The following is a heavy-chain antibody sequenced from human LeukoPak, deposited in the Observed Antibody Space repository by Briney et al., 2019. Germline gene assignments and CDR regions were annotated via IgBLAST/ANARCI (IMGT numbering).Heavy chain of an antibody. J-gene: IGHJ4*02. CDR1: GFTFSSYE. D-gene: IGHD6-19*01. CDR2: ISSSGSTI. Sequence: PGGSLRLSCAASGFTFSSYEMNWVRQAPGKGLEWVSYISSSGSTIYYADSVKGRFTISRDNAKNSLYLQMNSLRAEDTAAYYCARGDSSGWYYFDYWGQGTLVTVSS. CDR3: ARGDSSGWYYFDY. V-gene: IGHV3-48*03.